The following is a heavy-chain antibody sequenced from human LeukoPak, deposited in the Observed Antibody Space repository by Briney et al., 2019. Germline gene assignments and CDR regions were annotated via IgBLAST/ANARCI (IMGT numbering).Heavy chain of an antibody. Sequence: PSETLSLTCTVSGGSISSYYWSWIRQPPGKGLEWIGYIYYSGSTNYNPSLKSRVTISVDTSKNQFSLKLSSVTAADTAVYYCARGGGYYDSSGYFDYWGQGTLVTVSS. CDR1: GGSISSYY. CDR2: IYYSGST. J-gene: IGHJ4*02. D-gene: IGHD3-22*01. V-gene: IGHV4-59*01. CDR3: ARGGGYYDSSGYFDY.